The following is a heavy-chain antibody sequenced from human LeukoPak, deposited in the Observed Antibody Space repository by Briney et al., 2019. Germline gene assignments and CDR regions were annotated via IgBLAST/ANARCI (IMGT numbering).Heavy chain of an antibody. D-gene: IGHD6-6*01. J-gene: IGHJ4*02. CDR2: IYSGGST. CDR3: ARARPFSDY. CDR1: GFTFSSNY. Sequence: PGGSLRLSCAASGFTFSSNYMNWVRQAPGKGLEWVSVIYSGGSTYYADSVKGRFTISRDNSKNTLYLQMDSLRAEDTDLYYCARARPFSDYWGQGPVVTVSS. V-gene: IGHV3-53*01.